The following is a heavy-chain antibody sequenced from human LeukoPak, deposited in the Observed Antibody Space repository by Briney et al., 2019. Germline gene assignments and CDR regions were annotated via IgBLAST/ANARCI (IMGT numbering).Heavy chain of an antibody. V-gene: IGHV1-8*01. D-gene: IGHD6-6*01. CDR1: GYTFTSYD. CDR2: MNPNSGNT. Sequence: GASVKVSCKASGYTFTSYDINWVRQATGQGLEWMGWMNPNSGNTGYAQKFQGRVTMTRNTSISTAYMELSSLRSGDTAVYYCARGRGAARPFDYWGQGTLVTVSS. J-gene: IGHJ4*02. CDR3: ARGRGAARPFDY.